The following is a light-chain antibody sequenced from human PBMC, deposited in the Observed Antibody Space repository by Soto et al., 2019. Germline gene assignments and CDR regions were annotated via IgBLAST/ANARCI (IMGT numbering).Light chain of an antibody. CDR3: QQSYSTPQT. CDR1: QGIRSC. Sequence: DIQFTQSPSSLSSSVSDRFTITCRASQGIRSCLAWYQQKLGKAPNLLIYDASSLQSGVPSRFSGSGSGTDFTLTISSLQPEDFATYYCQQSYSTPQTFGQGTKVDIK. J-gene: IGKJ1*01. V-gene: IGKV1-12*01. CDR2: DAS.